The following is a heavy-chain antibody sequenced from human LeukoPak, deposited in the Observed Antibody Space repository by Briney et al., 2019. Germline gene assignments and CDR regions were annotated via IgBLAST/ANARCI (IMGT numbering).Heavy chain of an antibody. D-gene: IGHD5-18*01. J-gene: IGHJ4*02. CDR2: IYFSGST. Sequence: SETLSLTCTVSGASISSTSYYWGWIRQPPGKGLEWIGSIYFSGSTYYNPSLKSRVTISVAKSKNQFSLNLSSVTAADTAVYYCARLPLGLWAQCYFDYWGQGTLVTVSS. CDR1: GASISSTSYY. CDR3: ARLPLGLWAQCYFDY. V-gene: IGHV4-39*01.